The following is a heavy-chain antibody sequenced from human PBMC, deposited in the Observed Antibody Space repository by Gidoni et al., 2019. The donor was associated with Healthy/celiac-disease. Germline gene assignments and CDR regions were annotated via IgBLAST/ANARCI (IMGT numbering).Heavy chain of an antibody. CDR1: GFTFSSYG. Sequence: QVQLVESGGGVVQPGRSLRLSCAASGFTFSSYGMHWVRQAPGKGLEWVAVIWYDGSNKYYADSVKGRFTISRDNSKNTLYLQMNSLRAEDTAVYYCARDGLVDYDLYYGMDVWGQGTTVTVSS. V-gene: IGHV3-33*01. CDR2: IWYDGSNK. J-gene: IGHJ6*02. D-gene: IGHD3-3*01. CDR3: ARDGLVDYDLYYGMDV.